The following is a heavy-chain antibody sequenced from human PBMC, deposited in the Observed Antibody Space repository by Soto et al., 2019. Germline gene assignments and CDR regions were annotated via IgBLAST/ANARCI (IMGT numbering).Heavy chain of an antibody. CDR2: IWCDGSNK. CDR1: GFTFSSYG. Sequence: QVQLVESGGGVVQPGRSLRLSCAASGFTFSSYGMNWVRQAPGKGLEWVALIWCDGSNKYYADSVKGRFTISRDNAKNTQYLQMNSLGAEDKAVYYCARDRAPYPQYYFDLWGRCTLVSVSS. CDR3: ARDRAPYPQYYFDL. J-gene: IGHJ2*01. V-gene: IGHV3-33*01.